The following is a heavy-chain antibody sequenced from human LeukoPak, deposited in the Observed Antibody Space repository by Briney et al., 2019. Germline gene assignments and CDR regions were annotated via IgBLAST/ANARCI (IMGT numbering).Heavy chain of an antibody. J-gene: IGHJ4*02. CDR2: IIFTSGST. CDR1: GFTFSTYA. CDR3: TRDAPEAVALQFDY. D-gene: IGHD4-23*01. V-gene: IGHV3-23*03. Sequence: GGSLRLSCAASGFTFSTYAMSWVRQAPGEGLEWVSIIFTSGSTYYADSVKGRFTISRDSSKNSLFLQMNSLRAEDTAIYYCTRDAPEAVALQFDYWGQGTLVTVSS.